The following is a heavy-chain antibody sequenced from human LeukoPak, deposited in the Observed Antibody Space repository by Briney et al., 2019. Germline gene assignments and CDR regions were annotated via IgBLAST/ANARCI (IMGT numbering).Heavy chain of an antibody. CDR3: ARGGYSYVFDY. Sequence: GGSLRLSCAASGLTVSDNFMSWIRQAPGKGLEWVSYISRSSSHTDYADSVKGRFTISRDNAKNSLYLQMNSLRAEDTAVYYCARGGYSYVFDYWGQGAMVTVSS. CDR2: ISRSSSHT. D-gene: IGHD5-18*01. CDR1: GLTVSDNF. J-gene: IGHJ4*02. V-gene: IGHV3-11*03.